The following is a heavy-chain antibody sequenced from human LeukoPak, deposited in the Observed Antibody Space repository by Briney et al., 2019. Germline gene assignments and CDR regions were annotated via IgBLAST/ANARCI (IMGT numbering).Heavy chain of an antibody. J-gene: IGHJ4*02. CDR3: ARWASGTVTTEADY. CDR1: GGSISSSSYY. Sequence: SETLSLTCTVSGGSISSSSYYWGWIRQPPGKGLEWIGSIYYSGSTYYNPSLKSRVTISVDTSKNQFSLKLSSVTAADTAVYYCARWASGTVTTEADYWGQGTLVTVSS. CDR2: IYYSGST. V-gene: IGHV4-39*07. D-gene: IGHD4-17*01.